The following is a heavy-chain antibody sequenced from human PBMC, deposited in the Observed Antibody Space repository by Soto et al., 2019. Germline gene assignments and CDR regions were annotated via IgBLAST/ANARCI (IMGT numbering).Heavy chain of an antibody. CDR2: ISGSGSRT. D-gene: IGHD3-10*01. CDR3: ARRYGSGRYDWFDS. J-gene: IGHJ5*01. V-gene: IGHV3-23*01. Sequence: EVQLLESGGGLVQRGGSLRLSCSASGFTFGTYAMNWVRQAPGKGLEWVSGISGSGSRTYYADSVKGRFTISGDNSENTVDLQMNSLRADDTALYYCARRYGSGRYDWFDSWGLGALVTVSS. CDR1: GFTFGTYA.